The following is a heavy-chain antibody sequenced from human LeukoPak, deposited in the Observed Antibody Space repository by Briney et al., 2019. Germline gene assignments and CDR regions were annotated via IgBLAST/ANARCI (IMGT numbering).Heavy chain of an antibody. CDR1: GGSISSGADY. Sequence: PPETLSLTCTVSGGSISSGADYWSWIRQHPGKGLEWIGYISYSGSTYYNPSLKTRLTISVDTSKNQFSLKLDSVTAADTALYYCARADMATVFDFWGRGTLVTVSS. D-gene: IGHD5-24*01. CDR2: ISYSGST. J-gene: IGHJ4*02. CDR3: ARADMATVFDF. V-gene: IGHV4-31*03.